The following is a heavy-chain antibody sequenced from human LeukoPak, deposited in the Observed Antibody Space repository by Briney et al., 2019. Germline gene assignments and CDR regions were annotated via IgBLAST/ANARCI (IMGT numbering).Heavy chain of an antibody. CDR1: GFTFSSYS. D-gene: IGHD3-10*01. CDR2: IGTAGDT. Sequence: GGSLRLSCAASGFTFSSYSMNWVRQATGKGLEWVSAIGTAGDTYYPGSVKGRFTISRENAKNSLYLQMNSLRAGDTAVYYCARGFSMVRGVINPFDYWGQGTLVTVSS. J-gene: IGHJ4*02. CDR3: ARGFSMVRGVINPFDY. V-gene: IGHV3-13*01.